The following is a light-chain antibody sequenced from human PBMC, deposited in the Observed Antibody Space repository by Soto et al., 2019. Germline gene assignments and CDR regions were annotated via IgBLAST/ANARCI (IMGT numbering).Light chain of an antibody. CDR1: QSISGW. CDR2: KAS. Sequence: DIQMTQSPSTLSGSVGDRVTITCRASQSISGWLAWYQQRPGTAPKLMIYKASTLETGVPSRFSGSGSGTEFTLTINNLQPDDFATYYCQQYAGYSRTFGQGTKVDIK. V-gene: IGKV1-5*03. CDR3: QQYAGYSRT. J-gene: IGKJ1*01.